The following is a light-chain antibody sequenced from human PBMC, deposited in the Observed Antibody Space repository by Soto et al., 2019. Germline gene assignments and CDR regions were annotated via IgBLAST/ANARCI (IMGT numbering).Light chain of an antibody. Sequence: QSVLTQPPSASGTPGQRVTISCSGSSSNIGSNTINWYQQLPGTAPKILIYSDNQRPSGVPDRFSGSKSGTSGSLAISGLQSEDEAEYYCATWDDSLKGVVFGGGTKVTVL. CDR1: SSNIGSNT. J-gene: IGLJ2*01. V-gene: IGLV1-44*01. CDR2: SDN. CDR3: ATWDDSLKGVV.